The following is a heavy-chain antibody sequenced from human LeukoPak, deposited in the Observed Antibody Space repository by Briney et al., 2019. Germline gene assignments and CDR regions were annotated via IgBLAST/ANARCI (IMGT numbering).Heavy chain of an antibody. CDR2: IYYSGST. CDR3: ARTFYGVNDY. Sequence: SETLSLTCTVSGGSISSGGYYWSWIRQHPGKGLEWIGYIYYSGSTYYNPSLKSRVTISVDTSKNQFSLKLSSVTAADTAVYYCARTFYGVNDYWGQGTLVTVSS. V-gene: IGHV4-31*03. CDR1: GGSISSGGYY. J-gene: IGHJ4*02. D-gene: IGHD2/OR15-2a*01.